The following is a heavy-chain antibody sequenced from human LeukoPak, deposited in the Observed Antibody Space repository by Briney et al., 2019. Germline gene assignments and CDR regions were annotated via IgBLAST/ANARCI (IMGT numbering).Heavy chain of an antibody. J-gene: IGHJ4*02. CDR3: ARALHDYGDYPDY. CDR1: GFTFSNAW. D-gene: IGHD4-17*01. Sequence: PGGSLRLSCAASGFTFSNAWMSWVRQAPGKGLVWVSRINSDGGSTSYADSVKGRFTISRDNAKNTLYLQMNSLRAEDTALYYCARALHDYGDYPDYWGQGTLVTVSS. V-gene: IGHV3-74*01. CDR2: INSDGGST.